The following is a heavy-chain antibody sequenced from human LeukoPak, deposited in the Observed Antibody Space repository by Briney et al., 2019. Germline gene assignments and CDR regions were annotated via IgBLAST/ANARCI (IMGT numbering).Heavy chain of an antibody. CDR1: GFTFENAW. V-gene: IGHV3-30*18. D-gene: IGHD1-26*01. J-gene: IGHJ4*02. CDR2: ISYEASTT. CDR3: AKEGPGNYYSAYFDS. Sequence: GGSLRLSCTTSGFTFENAWMSWVRQAPGKGLEWVAVISYEASTTYYADSVKGRFTISRDNSRNTLSLQMNGLRPEDTAVYYCAKEGPGNYYSAYFDSWGQGTVVTVSS.